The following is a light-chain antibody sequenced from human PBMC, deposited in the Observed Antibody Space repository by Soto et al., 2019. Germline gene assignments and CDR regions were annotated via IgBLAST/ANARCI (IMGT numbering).Light chain of an antibody. J-gene: IGKJ2*01. V-gene: IGKV1-5*01. CDR1: QSISSW. CDR3: QQPYT. CDR2: DAS. Sequence: DIQMTQSPSTLSASVGDRVTITCRASQSISSWLAWYQQKPGKAPKLLIYDASSLESGVPSRFSGSGSGTEFTLTISSLQPDDVATYYCQQPYTFGQGTKLEIK.